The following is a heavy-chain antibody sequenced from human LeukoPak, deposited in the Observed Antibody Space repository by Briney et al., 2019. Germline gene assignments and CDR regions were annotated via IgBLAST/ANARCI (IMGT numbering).Heavy chain of an antibody. CDR3: ARDTYSSSWYGLFGY. V-gene: IGHV3-11*01. Sequence: GGSLRLSCAASGFTFSDYYMSWIRQAPGKGLEWVSYISSSGSTIYYADSVKGRFTISRDNAKNSLYLQMNSPRAEDTAVYYCARDTYSSSWYGLFGYWGQGTLVTVSS. D-gene: IGHD6-13*01. J-gene: IGHJ4*02. CDR2: ISSSGSTI. CDR1: GFTFSDYY.